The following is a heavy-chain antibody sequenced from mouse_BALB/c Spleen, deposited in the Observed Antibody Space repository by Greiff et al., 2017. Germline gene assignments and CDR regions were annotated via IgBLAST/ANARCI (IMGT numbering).Heavy chain of an antibody. Sequence: EVQVVESGGGLVKPGGSLKLSCAASGFTFSSYAMSWVRQTPEKRLEWVASISSGGSTYYPDSVKGRFTISRDNARNILYLQMSSLRSEDTAMYYCARGGYDESWYFDVWGAGTTVTVSS. CDR3: ARGGYDESWYFDV. D-gene: IGHD2-2*01. V-gene: IGHV5-6-5*01. CDR2: ISSGGST. CDR1: GFTFSSYA. J-gene: IGHJ1*01.